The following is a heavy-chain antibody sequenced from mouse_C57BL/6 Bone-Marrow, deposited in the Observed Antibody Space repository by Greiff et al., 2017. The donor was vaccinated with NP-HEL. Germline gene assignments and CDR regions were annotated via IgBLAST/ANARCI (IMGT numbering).Heavy chain of an antibody. D-gene: IGHD1-1*01. V-gene: IGHV1-81*01. CDR1: GYTFTSYG. Sequence: VKLQESGAELARPGASVKLSCKASGYTFTSYGISWVKQRTGQGLEWIGEIYPRSGNTYYNEKFKGKATLTADKSSSTAYMELRSLTSEDSAVYFCARVYGSSYGYYAMDYWGQGTSVTVSS. CDR3: ARVYGSSYGYYAMDY. CDR2: IYPRSGNT. J-gene: IGHJ4*01.